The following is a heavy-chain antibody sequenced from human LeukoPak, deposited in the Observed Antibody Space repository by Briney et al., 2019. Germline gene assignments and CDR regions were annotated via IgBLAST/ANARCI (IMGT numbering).Heavy chain of an antibody. D-gene: IGHD6-13*01. CDR1: GGTFSSYA. CDR2: IIPIFGTA. J-gene: IGHJ4*02. CDR3: ARAGVAAAGTLDY. V-gene: IGHV1-69*13. Sequence: SVKASCKASGGTFSSYAISWVRQAPGQGLEWMGGIIPIFGTANYAQKFQGRVTITADESTSTAYMELSSLRSEDTAVYYCARAGVAAAGTLDYWGQGTLVTVSS.